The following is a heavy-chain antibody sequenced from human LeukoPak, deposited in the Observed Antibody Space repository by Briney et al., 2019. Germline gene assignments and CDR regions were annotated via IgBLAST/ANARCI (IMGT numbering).Heavy chain of an antibody. Sequence: ASVKVSCKASGYTFTGYYMHWVRQAPGQGLEWMGWINPNSGGTNYAQKFQGRVTMTRDTSISTAYMGLSRLRSDDTAVYYCASVPMVRGVITTAFDPWGQGTLVTVSS. D-gene: IGHD3-10*01. CDR1: GYTFTGYY. CDR3: ASVPMVRGVITTAFDP. V-gene: IGHV1-2*02. J-gene: IGHJ5*02. CDR2: INPNSGGT.